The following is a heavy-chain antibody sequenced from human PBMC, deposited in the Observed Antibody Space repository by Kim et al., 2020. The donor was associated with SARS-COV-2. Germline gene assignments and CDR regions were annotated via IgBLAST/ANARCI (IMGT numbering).Heavy chain of an antibody. CDR1: GASISSGGYS. D-gene: IGHD3-3*01. J-gene: IGHJ6*02. CDR3: ARAEGLPHYYGLDV. CDR2: IYHSGIT. Sequence: SETLSLTCAVSGASISSGGYSWSWIRQPPGKGLEWIGYIYHSGITYYNPSLKSRVTISADMSKNQFSLKLSSVTAADTAVYYCARAEGLPHYYGLDVWGQGTMVTVSS. V-gene: IGHV4-30-2*01.